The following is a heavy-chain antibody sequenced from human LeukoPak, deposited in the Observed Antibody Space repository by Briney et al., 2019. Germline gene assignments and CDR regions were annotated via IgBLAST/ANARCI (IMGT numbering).Heavy chain of an antibody. CDR2: IYYSGST. CDR3: ARSVDSSGVMPGVY. V-gene: IGHV4-59*01. Sequence: PSETLSLTCTVSGGSISSYYWSWIRQPPGKGLEWIGYIYYSGSTNYNPSLKSRVTISVDTSKNQFSLKLSSVTAADTAVYYCARSVDSSGVMPGVYWGQGTLVTVSS. CDR1: GGSISSYY. J-gene: IGHJ4*02. D-gene: IGHD3-22*01.